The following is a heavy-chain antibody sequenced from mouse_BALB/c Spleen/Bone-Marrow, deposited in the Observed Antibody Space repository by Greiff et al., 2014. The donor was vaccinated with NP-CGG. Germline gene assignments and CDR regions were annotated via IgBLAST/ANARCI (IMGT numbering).Heavy chain of an antibody. J-gene: IGHJ4*01. CDR3: TRQRNWDHYAMDY. V-gene: IGHV5-6*01. D-gene: IGHD4-1*01. Sequence: EVQLEQSGGDLVKPGGSLKLSCAASGFTFSTYGMSWVRQTPDKRLEWVATISSGGGYTYYPDSLKGRFTISRDNANNTLYLQMSSLKSEDTAMYYCTRQRNWDHYAMDYWGQGTSVTVSS. CDR2: ISSGGGYT. CDR1: GFTFSTYG.